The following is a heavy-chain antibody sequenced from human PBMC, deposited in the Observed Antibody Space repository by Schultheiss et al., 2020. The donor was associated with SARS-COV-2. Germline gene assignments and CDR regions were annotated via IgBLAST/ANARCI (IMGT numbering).Heavy chain of an antibody. CDR1: GGSFSGYY. J-gene: IGHJ5*02. CDR3: ARGTNWFDP. V-gene: IGHV4-34*01. CDR2: INHSGST. Sequence: SQTLSLTCAVYGGSFSGYYWSWIRQPPGKGLEWIGEINHSGSTNYNPSLKSRVTISVDTSKNQFSLKLSSVTAADTAVYYCARGTNWFDPWGQGTLVTVSS.